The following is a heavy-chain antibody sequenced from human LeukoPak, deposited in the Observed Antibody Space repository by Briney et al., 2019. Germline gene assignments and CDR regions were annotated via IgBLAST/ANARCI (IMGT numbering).Heavy chain of an antibody. CDR3: AKDYPLLVQWLVFYVDY. D-gene: IGHD6-19*01. Sequence: GGSLRLSCAASGFSFSSYPMHWVRQAPGKGLEYVSVIGSNGDGIYYANSVKGRFTISRDNSKNTLYLQMNSLRAEDTAVYYCAKDYPLLVQWLVFYVDYWGQGTLVTVSS. CDR1: GFSFSSYP. J-gene: IGHJ4*02. V-gene: IGHV3-64*01. CDR2: IGSNGDGI.